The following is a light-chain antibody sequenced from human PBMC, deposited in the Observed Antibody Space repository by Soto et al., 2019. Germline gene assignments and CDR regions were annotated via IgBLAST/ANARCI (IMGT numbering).Light chain of an antibody. CDR2: DNN. Sequence: QSVLTQPPSVSAAPGQKVTISCSGSSSNIGNNYVSWYQQLPGTAPKLLIYDNNKRPSGNPDRFSGSKSGTSATLGISGLQTGDEADYYCGTWDSSLSVHVFGTGTKLTVL. V-gene: IGLV1-51*01. J-gene: IGLJ1*01. CDR1: SSNIGNNY. CDR3: GTWDSSLSVHV.